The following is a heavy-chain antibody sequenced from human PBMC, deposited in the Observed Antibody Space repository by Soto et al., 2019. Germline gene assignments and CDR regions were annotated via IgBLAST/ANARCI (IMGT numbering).Heavy chain of an antibody. V-gene: IGHV3-33*01. D-gene: IGHD6-13*01. Sequence: QVQLVESGGGVVQPGRSLRLSCAASGLTFSSYGMHWVRQAPGKGLEWVAVIWYDGSNKYYADSVKGRFTISRDNSKNTLYLQMNSLRAEDTAVYYCARAGNPGSWYGHWFDPWGQGTLVTVSS. CDR1: GLTFSSYG. J-gene: IGHJ5*02. CDR2: IWYDGSNK. CDR3: ARAGNPGSWYGHWFDP.